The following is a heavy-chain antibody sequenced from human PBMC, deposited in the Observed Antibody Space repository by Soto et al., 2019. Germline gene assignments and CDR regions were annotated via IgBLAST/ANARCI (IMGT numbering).Heavy chain of an antibody. CDR1: GGSISSSSYY. Sequence: PSETLSLTCTVSGGSISSSSYYWGWIRQPPGKGLEWIGSIYYSGSTYYNPSLKSRVTISVDTSKNQFSLKLSSVTAADTAVYYCARLSGPGIYYYYYYMDVWGKGTTVTVSS. CDR3: ARLSGPGIYYYYYYMDV. V-gene: IGHV4-39*01. J-gene: IGHJ6*03. D-gene: IGHD3-10*01. CDR2: IYYSGST.